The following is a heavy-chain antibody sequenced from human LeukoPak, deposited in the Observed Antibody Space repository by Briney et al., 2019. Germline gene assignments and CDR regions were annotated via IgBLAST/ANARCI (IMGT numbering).Heavy chain of an antibody. V-gene: IGHV1-24*01. CDR1: GYTLTELS. D-gene: IGHD4-17*01. CDR3: ARYGDYHNWFDP. Sequence: GASVKVSCKVSGYTLTELSMHWVRQAPGKGLEWMGGFDPEDGETIYAQKFQGRVTMTEDTSTDTAYMELRSLRSDDTAVYYCARYGDYHNWFDPWGQGTLVTVSS. J-gene: IGHJ5*02. CDR2: FDPEDGET.